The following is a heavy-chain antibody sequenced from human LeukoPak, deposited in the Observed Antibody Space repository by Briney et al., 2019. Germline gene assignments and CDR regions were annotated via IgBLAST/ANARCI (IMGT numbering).Heavy chain of an antibody. CDR2: IYYSGNT. J-gene: IGHJ5*02. CDR1: GGSISSYY. V-gene: IGHV4-59*01. D-gene: IGHD6-25*01. Sequence: SQTLSLTCTVSGGSISSYYWSWIRQPPGKGLEWIGYIYYSGNTNYNPSLKSRVTISVDTSTNQFSLKLSSVTAADTAVYYCARGWQRDWFDPWGQGTLVTVSS. CDR3: ARGWQRDWFDP.